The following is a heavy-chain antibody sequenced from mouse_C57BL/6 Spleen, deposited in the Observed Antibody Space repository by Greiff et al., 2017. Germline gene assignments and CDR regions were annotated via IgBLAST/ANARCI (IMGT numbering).Heavy chain of an antibody. CDR2: IWSGGST. Sequence: VQLQQSGPGLVQPSQRLSITCTVSGFSLTRYGVHWVRQSPGKGLEWLGVIWSGGSTAYNTAFISRLSIIKDNSKSQVFFIMNSLQADDTAIDYCARNHYGSPWFAYWGQGTLVTVSA. CDR3: ARNHYGSPWFAY. D-gene: IGHD1-1*01. J-gene: IGHJ3*01. V-gene: IGHV2-2*01. CDR1: GFSLTRYG.